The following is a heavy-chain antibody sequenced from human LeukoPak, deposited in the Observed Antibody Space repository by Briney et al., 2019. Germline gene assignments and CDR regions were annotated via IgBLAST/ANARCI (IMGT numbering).Heavy chain of an antibody. V-gene: IGHV3-30-3*01. D-gene: IGHD2/OR15-2a*01. CDR2: ISYDGSNK. CDR1: GFTFSSYA. J-gene: IGHJ3*02. Sequence: GGSLRLSCAASGFTFSSYAMHWVRQAPGKGLEWAAVISYDGSNKYYADSVKGRFTISRDNSKNTLYLQMNSLRAEDTAVYYCARDILSQGPDVFDIWGQGTMVTVSS. CDR3: ARDILSQGPDVFDI.